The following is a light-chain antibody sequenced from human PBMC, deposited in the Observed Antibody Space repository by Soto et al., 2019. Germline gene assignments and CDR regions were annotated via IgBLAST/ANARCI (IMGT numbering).Light chain of an antibody. Sequence: DIQMTQSPSTLSGSVGDRVTITCRASQTISSWLAWYQQKPGKAPKLLIYKASTLKSGVPSRFSGSGSGTEFTLTISCLQPEDFATYYCQQYYSYPLLFGGGTKVDIK. J-gene: IGKJ4*01. V-gene: IGKV1-5*03. CDR2: KAS. CDR3: QQYYSYPLL. CDR1: QTISSW.